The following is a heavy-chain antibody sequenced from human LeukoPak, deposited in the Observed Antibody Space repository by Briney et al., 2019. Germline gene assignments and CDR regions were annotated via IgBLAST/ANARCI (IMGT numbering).Heavy chain of an antibody. D-gene: IGHD2-2*01. V-gene: IGHV1-24*01. J-gene: IGHJ6*03. CDR1: GFTLADLS. CDR2: FDRKNGDT. Sequence: GASVKVSCKVSGFTLADLSMHWVRQAPGKGLEWVGGFDRKNGDTIYAQRFRGRVTLTEDTSTGTAYMDLSSLSADDTAVYYCATGVFCANSTCPGYQHFYYFMDLWGKGTTVTVSS. CDR3: ATGVFCANSTCPGYQHFYYFMDL.